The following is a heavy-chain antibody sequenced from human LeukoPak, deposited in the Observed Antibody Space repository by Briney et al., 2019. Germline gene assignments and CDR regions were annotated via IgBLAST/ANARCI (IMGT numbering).Heavy chain of an antibody. CDR2: INSDGSST. J-gene: IGHJ4*02. CDR3: ARAYSGSYYDY. D-gene: IGHD1-26*01. V-gene: IGHV3-74*01. CDR1: GFTFSSYW. Sequence: GGSLRLSCAASGFTFSSYWMHWVRQAPGKGLVWVSRINSDGSSTSYADSVKGRFTISRDNAKNTPYLQMSSLRAEDTAVYYCARAYSGSYYDYWGQGTLVTVSS.